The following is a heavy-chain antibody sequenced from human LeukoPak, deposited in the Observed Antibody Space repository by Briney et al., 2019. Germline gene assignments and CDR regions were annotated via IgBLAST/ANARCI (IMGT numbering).Heavy chain of an antibody. V-gene: IGHV3-23*01. CDR2: ITGSRST. J-gene: IGHJ4*02. D-gene: IGHD1-26*01. CDR3: AKPGWELLDAPLGN. Sequence: PGGSLRLSCAASGFTFSTYAMSWVSQAPGKGLEWVSCITGSRSTYYADSVKGRFTISRDNSKNTLYLQMNSLRAEDTAVYYCAKPGWELLDAPLGNWGQGTLVTVSS. CDR1: GFTFSTYA.